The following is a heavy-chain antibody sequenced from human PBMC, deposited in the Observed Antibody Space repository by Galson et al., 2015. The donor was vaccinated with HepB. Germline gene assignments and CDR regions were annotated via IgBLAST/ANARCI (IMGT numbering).Heavy chain of an antibody. CDR3: ARVDYTYWHFDL. Sequence: SLRLSCAASGFTFRSHDMHWVRQATGKGLEWVSAIGVGGVPYYTDSVKGRFIISRENAKNSLYLQMNSLRAGDTAVYYCARVDYTYWHFDLWGRGTLVTVSS. J-gene: IGHJ2*01. V-gene: IGHV3-13*05. D-gene: IGHD4-11*01. CDR2: IGVGGVP. CDR1: GFTFRSHD.